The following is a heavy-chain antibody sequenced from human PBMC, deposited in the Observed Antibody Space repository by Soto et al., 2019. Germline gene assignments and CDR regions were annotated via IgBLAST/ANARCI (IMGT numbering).Heavy chain of an antibody. Sequence: PGGSLRLSCAASGFTFSSYGMHWVRQAPGKGLEWVAVISYDGSNKYYADSVKGRFTISRDNSKNTLYLQMNSLRAEDTAVYYCAKDMCTNGVCYTYYYYGMDVWGQGTTVTVSS. CDR3: AKDMCTNGVCYTYYYYGMDV. V-gene: IGHV3-30*18. CDR1: GFTFSSYG. CDR2: ISYDGSNK. J-gene: IGHJ6*02. D-gene: IGHD2-8*01.